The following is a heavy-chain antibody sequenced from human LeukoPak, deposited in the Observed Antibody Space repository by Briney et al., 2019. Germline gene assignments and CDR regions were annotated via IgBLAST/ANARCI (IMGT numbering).Heavy chain of an antibody. D-gene: IGHD3-22*01. Sequence: ASVKVSCKASGYTFTGYYMHWVRQAPGQGLEWMGWINPNSGGTNYAQKFQGRVTMTRDTSISTAYMELSRLRSGDTAVYYCARDLGYDSSGYDYWGQGTLVTVSS. CDR3: ARDLGYDSSGYDY. V-gene: IGHV1-2*02. CDR1: GYTFTGYY. CDR2: INPNSGGT. J-gene: IGHJ4*02.